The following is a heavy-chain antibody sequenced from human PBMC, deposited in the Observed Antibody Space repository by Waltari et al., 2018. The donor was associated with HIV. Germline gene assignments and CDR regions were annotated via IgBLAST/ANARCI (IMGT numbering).Heavy chain of an antibody. Sequence: QVQLVESGGGVVQLGRSLRLSCAASRLTISRYDMHWVRQAPGKGLEWVAVIWHDGSNQYYVDSVKGRFTISRDNSRNTLYLQMNSLRVEDTAVYYCARSTYQQLRNGFDIWGQGTMVAVSS. D-gene: IGHD2-2*01. J-gene: IGHJ3*02. CDR1: RLTISRYD. CDR2: IWHDGSNQ. CDR3: ARSTYQQLRNGFDI. V-gene: IGHV3-33*01.